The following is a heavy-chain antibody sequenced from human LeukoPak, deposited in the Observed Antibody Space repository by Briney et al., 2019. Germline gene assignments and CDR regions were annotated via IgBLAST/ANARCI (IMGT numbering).Heavy chain of an antibody. D-gene: IGHD3-16*01. Sequence: GGSLRLSCAASGFTFDDYGMNWVRHAPGKGLEWVSGINWTGGITAYADSVRGRFTISRDNAKNSLYLQMNSLRAEDTALYYCASSRLGGAFDIWGQGTMATVSS. CDR2: INWTGGIT. J-gene: IGHJ3*02. V-gene: IGHV3-20*04. CDR1: GFTFDDYG. CDR3: ASSRLGGAFDI.